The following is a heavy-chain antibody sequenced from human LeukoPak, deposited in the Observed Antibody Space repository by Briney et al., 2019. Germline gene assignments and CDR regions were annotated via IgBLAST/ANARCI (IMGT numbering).Heavy chain of an antibody. J-gene: IGHJ4*02. Sequence: PSQTLSLTCTVSGGSIRTYYWSWIRQPPGKGLEWIGYIYYSGRTYYNPSLKSQVTLSVATSKNQFSLKLSSVTAADTAVYYCARTRVGFCSGGGCYRFFDYWGRGTLVIVSS. D-gene: IGHD2-15*01. CDR1: GGSIRTYY. CDR3: ARTRVGFCSGGGCYRFFDY. V-gene: IGHV4-59*08. CDR2: IYYSGRT.